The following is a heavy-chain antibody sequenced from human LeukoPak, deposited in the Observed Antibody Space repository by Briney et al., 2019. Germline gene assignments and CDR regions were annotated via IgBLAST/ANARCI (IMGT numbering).Heavy chain of an antibody. CDR1: GFTFSSYS. J-gene: IGHJ4*02. Sequence: GGSLRLSCAASGFTFSSYSMNWVRQAPGKGLEWVSSISSSSYIYYADSVKGRFTISRDNAKNTLYLQMNSLRAEDTAVYYCARDPVRRDSYWGQGTLVTVSS. CDR2: ISSSSYI. CDR3: ARDPVRRDSY. D-gene: IGHD3-10*01. V-gene: IGHV3-21*01.